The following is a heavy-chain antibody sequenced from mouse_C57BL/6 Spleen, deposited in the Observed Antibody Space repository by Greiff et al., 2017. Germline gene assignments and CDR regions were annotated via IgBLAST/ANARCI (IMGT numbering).Heavy chain of an antibody. CDR1: GFNIKDYY. CDR2: IDPEDGDT. Sequence: EVKLQESGAELVRPGASVKLSCTASGFNIKDYYMHWVKQRPEQGLEWIGRIDPEDGDTEYAPKFQGQATMTADTSSNTAYLQLSSLTSEDTAVYYCTTPITTVVAHFDYWGQGTTLTVSS. D-gene: IGHD1-1*01. J-gene: IGHJ2*01. CDR3: TTPITTVVAHFDY. V-gene: IGHV14-1*01.